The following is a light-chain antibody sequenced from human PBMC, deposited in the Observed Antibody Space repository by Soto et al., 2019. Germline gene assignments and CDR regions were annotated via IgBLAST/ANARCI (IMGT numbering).Light chain of an antibody. Sequence: SSELTQPPSVSVAPGQTARITCGGTNIGSKSVHWYQQKPGQAPVLVVYDDSDRPSGIPERFSGSNSGNTATLTIRRVEAGNEADYYCQVWDSSSDHWVFGGGTKLTVL. CDR3: QVWDSSSDHWV. J-gene: IGLJ3*02. CDR1: NIGSKS. CDR2: DDS. V-gene: IGLV3-21*02.